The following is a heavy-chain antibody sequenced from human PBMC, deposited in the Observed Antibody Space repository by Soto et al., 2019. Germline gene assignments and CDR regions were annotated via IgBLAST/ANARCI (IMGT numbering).Heavy chain of an antibody. J-gene: IGHJ6*02. CDR3: ARDRRNIVVVPAAIYEAPALPHV. V-gene: IGHV3-30-3*01. D-gene: IGHD2-2*01. Sequence: PGGSLRLSCAASGFTFSSYAMHWVRQAPGKGLEWVAVISYDGSNKYYADSVKGRFTISRDNSKNTLYLQMNSLRAEDTAVYYCARDRRNIVVVPAAIYEAPALPHVWGQGTTVTVSS. CDR2: ISYDGSNK. CDR1: GFTFSSYA.